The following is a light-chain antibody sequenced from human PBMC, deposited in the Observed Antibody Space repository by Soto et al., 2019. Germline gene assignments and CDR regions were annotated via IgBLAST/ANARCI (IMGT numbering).Light chain of an antibody. V-gene: IGKV1-5*01. J-gene: IGKJ1*01. CDR1: QDITNY. CDR3: QQYNSYSQT. Sequence: DIQMTQSPASVYASLGDRVIITCQASQDITNYLNWYQQKPGRAPKLLIYDASSLESGVPSRFSGSGSGTEFTLTISSLQPDDFATYYCQQYNSYSQTFGQGPKVDIK. CDR2: DAS.